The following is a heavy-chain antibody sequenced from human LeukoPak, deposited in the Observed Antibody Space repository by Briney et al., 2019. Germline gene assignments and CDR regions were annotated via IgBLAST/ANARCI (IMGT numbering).Heavy chain of an antibody. Sequence: SETLSLTCTVSGGSISSSSYYWGWIRQPPGKGLEWIGSIYYSGSTYYNPSLKSRVTISVDTSKNQFSLKLSSVTAADTAVYYCARAPEADGGGFDYWGQGTLVTVSS. D-gene: IGHD6-13*01. CDR2: IYYSGST. V-gene: IGHV4-39*07. CDR3: ARAPEADGGGFDY. CDR1: GGSISSSSYY. J-gene: IGHJ4*02.